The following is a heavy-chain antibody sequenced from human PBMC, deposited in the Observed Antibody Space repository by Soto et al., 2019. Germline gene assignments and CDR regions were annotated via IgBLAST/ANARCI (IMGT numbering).Heavy chain of an antibody. J-gene: IGHJ6*02. CDR3: ERYGPHNDNDYYYYGMDV. D-gene: IGHD1-1*01. Sequence: PSETKSLTCTVSGGYISSYYWSWIRQKPGKGLEWIGYIYYSGSTNYNPSLKSRVTISVDTSKNQFSLKLSSVTAADTAVYYCERYGPHNDNDYYYYGMDVWGQGTTVTVSS. CDR2: IYYSGST. V-gene: IGHV4-59*01. CDR1: GGYISSYY.